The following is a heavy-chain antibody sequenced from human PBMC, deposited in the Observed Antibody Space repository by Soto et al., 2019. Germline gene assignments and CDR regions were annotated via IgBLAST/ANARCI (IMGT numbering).Heavy chain of an antibody. CDR2: IIPIFGTA. J-gene: IGHJ6*02. CDR1: GGTFSSYA. CDR3: ARDRYGAGIYYTYYYYYYSRDV. D-gene: IGHD3-10*01. Sequence: QVQLVQSGAEVKKPGSSVKVSCKASGGTFSSYAISWVRQAPGHGLEWMGGIIPIFGTANYAQKFQGRVTISADESTSTAYLERSSLSSEDTAVYYCARDRYGAGIYYTYYYYYYSRDVWGHGTTVTVSS. V-gene: IGHV1-69*01.